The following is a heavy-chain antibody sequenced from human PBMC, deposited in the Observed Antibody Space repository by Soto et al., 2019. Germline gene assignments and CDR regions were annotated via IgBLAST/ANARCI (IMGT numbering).Heavy chain of an antibody. CDR1: GFIFNIYA. CDR3: AKASTYEYVWGSFRYYFDH. V-gene: IGHV3-23*01. Sequence: GGSLRLSCAASGFIFNIYAMSWVRQAPGKGLEWVSGISGSGDRTHYVDSVKGRFTISRDNVKNTLYLQMNSLRAEDTAVYYCAKASTYEYVWGSFRYYFDHWGQGALVTVSS. CDR2: ISGSGDRT. D-gene: IGHD3-16*02. J-gene: IGHJ4*02.